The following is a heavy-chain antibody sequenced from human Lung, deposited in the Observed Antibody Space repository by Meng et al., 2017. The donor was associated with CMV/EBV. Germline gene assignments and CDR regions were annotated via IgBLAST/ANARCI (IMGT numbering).Heavy chain of an antibody. V-gene: IGHV5-51*01. CDR3: ASGAGDY. Sequence: GESLKISCKGSGYSFSTYWIAWVRQMPGKGLEWMGVIHPSDSETTYSPSFEGQVTISADKSISTVYLHWSYLKASDTGMYYCASGAGDYWGQGTLVNVSS. CDR2: IHPSDSET. J-gene: IGHJ4*02. D-gene: IGHD1-26*01. CDR1: GYSFSTYW.